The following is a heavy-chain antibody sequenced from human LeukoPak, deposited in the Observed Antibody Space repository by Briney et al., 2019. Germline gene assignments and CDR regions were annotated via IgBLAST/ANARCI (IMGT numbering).Heavy chain of an antibody. CDR3: ARVGATPYYYYDMDV. D-gene: IGHD1-26*01. CDR2: IYYSGST. CDR1: GVSISSYY. J-gene: IGHJ6*03. Sequence: SENLSLTYTASGVSISSYYWSCIRQPPWKGQKWLGYIYYSGSTNYNPSLKSRARISVDTSKNQFSVKLSSVTAADTAVYYCARVGATPYYYYDMDVWGKGTTVTVSS. V-gene: IGHV4-59*01.